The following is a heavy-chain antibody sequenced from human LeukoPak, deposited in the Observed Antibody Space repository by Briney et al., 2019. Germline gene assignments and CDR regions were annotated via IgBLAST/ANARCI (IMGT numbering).Heavy chain of an antibody. J-gene: IGHJ3*02. Sequence: GASVKVSCKVSGYTLTELSMHWVRQAPGKGLEWMGGFDPEDGETIYAQKFQGRVTMTEDTSTDTAYMELSSLRSEDTAVYYCATDGIAARHDAFDIWGQGTMVTVSS. V-gene: IGHV1-24*01. CDR1: GYTLTELS. D-gene: IGHD6-6*01. CDR2: FDPEDGET. CDR3: ATDGIAARHDAFDI.